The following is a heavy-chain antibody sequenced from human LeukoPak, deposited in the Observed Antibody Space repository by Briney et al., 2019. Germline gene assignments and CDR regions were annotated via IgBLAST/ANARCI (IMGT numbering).Heavy chain of an antibody. V-gene: IGHV3-7*01. CDR1: GFTFSSYW. D-gene: IGHD2-15*01. Sequence: PGGSLRLSCAASGFTFSSYWMSWVRPAPGKGLEWVANIKQDGSEKYYVDSVKGRFTISRDNAKNSLYLQMNSLRAADTAVYYCARSVVVVAATHLYYYYYYMDVWGKGTTVTVSS. CDR2: IKQDGSEK. CDR3: ARSVVVVAATHLYYYYYYMDV. J-gene: IGHJ6*03.